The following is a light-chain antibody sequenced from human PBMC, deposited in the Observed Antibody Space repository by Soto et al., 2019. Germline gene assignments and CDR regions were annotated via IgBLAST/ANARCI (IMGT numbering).Light chain of an antibody. CDR2: RDG. CDR3: AVWDNSMTAWV. Sequence: QAVVTQPPSASGTPGQRVTISCSGTSSNIGTYTVNWYQQLPGTAPRLLIFRDGQRPSGVPARFFGSKSDTSASLAITGLRSEDEAHYYCAVWDNSMTAWVFGGGTKLTVL. V-gene: IGLV1-44*01. J-gene: IGLJ3*02. CDR1: SSNIGTYT.